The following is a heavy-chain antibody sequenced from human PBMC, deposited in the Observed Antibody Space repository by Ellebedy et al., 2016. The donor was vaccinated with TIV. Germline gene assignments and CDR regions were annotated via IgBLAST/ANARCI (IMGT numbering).Heavy chain of an antibody. CDR2: IIAVFGSA. D-gene: IGHD6-19*01. Sequence: AASVKVSCKASGGTFSSYAIGWVRQAPGQGLEWMGGIIAVFGSANYAQKFQGRVTITADESTSTAYMELSSLRSEDTAVYYCACLPRYSSGWYVEYWGQGTLVTVSS. J-gene: IGHJ4*02. V-gene: IGHV1-69*13. CDR1: GGTFSSYA. CDR3: ACLPRYSSGWYVEY.